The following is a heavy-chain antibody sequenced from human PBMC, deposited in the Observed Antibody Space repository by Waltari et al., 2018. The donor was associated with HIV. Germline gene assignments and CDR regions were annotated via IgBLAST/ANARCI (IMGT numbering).Heavy chain of an antibody. CDR3: ARDVGIQLWLF. CDR1: GFTFSSYG. J-gene: IGHJ3*01. V-gene: IGHV3-33*01. Sequence: QVQLVESGGGVVQPGRSLRLSCAASGFTFSSYGMHWVRQAPGKGLEWVAVIWYDGSNKYYADSVKGRFTISRDNSKNTLYLQMNSLRAEDTAVYYCARDVGIQLWLFWGQGTMVTVSS. D-gene: IGHD5-18*01. CDR2: IWYDGSNK.